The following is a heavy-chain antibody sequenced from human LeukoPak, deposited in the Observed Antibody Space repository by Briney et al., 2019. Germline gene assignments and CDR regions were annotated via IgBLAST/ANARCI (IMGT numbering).Heavy chain of an antibody. D-gene: IGHD4-17*01. CDR2: IYTSGST. Sequence: SETLSLTCTVSGGSISSYYWSWIRQPAGKELEWIGRIYTSGSTNYNPSLKSRVTMSVDTSKNQFSLKLSSVTAADTAVYYCASGPYGDYVPYYWYFDLWGRGTLVTVSS. CDR1: GGSISSYY. J-gene: IGHJ2*01. CDR3: ASGPYGDYVPYYWYFDL. V-gene: IGHV4-4*07.